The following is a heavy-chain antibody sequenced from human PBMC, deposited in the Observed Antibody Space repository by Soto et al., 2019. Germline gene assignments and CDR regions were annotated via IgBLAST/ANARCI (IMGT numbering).Heavy chain of an antibody. D-gene: IGHD3-3*01. CDR1: GGTFSSYA. CDR2: INPICGST. CDR3: ARPLTHDFWSGDYYYGMDV. J-gene: IGHJ6*02. Sequence: ASVKVSCKASGGTFSSYAISWVRQAPGQGLEWMGRINPICGSTNYAQKFQGRVTMTRDTSTSTVYMELSSLRSEDTAVYYCARPLTHDFWSGDYYYGMDVWGQGTTVTVSS. V-gene: IGHV1-46*01.